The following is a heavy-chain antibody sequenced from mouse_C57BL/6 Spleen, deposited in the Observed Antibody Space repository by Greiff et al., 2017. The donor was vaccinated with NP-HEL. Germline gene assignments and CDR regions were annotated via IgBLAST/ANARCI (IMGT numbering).Heavy chain of an antibody. CDR3: AREGGPTIVNVSYFDY. V-gene: IGHV1-69*01. CDR2: IDPSDSYT. D-gene: IGHD2-5*01. Sequence: QVHVKQPGTELVKPGASVKLSCKASGYTFTSYWMHWVKQRPGQGLEWIGEIDPSDSYTNYNQKFKGKSTLTVDKSSSTAYMQLSSLTSEDSAVYYCAREGGPTIVNVSYFDYWGQGTTLTVSS. CDR1: GYTFTSYW. J-gene: IGHJ2*01.